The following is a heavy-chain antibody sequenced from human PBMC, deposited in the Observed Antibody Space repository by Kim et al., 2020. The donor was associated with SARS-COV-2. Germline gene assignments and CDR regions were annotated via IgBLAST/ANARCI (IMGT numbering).Heavy chain of an antibody. CDR3: ARGSMDPDAFDI. D-gene: IGHD6-6*01. J-gene: IGHJ3*02. CDR1: GFTFSSYG. Sequence: GGSLRLSCAASGFTFSSYGMHWVRQAPGKGLEWVAVIWYDGSNKYYADSVKGRFTISRDNSKNTLYLQMNSLRAEDTAVYYCARGSMDPDAFDIWGQGTMVTVSS. CDR2: IWYDGSNK. V-gene: IGHV3-33*01.